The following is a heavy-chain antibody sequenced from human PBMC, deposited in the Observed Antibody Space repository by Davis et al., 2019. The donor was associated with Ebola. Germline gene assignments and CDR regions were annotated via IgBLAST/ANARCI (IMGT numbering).Heavy chain of an antibody. D-gene: IGHD1-7*01. CDR3: VRTTYGAPEY. CDR1: GFTFSTYA. CDR2: ISGSGGDP. Sequence: PGGSLRLSCAGSGFTFSTYAMTWVRQAPGKELEWVSRISGSGGDPHYADSVKGRFTISRDNSKNTLYLQMNSLTAEDTAVYYCVRTTYGAPEYWGQGTLVTVSS. V-gene: IGHV3-23*01. J-gene: IGHJ4*02.